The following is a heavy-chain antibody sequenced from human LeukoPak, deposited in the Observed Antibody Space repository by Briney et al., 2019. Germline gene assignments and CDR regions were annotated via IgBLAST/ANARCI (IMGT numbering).Heavy chain of an antibody. D-gene: IGHD2-21*01. CDR2: IYDSGNT. Sequence: SETLSLTCTMSAGSFPNYWSWVRQPPGKGLEWIAYIYDSGNTIYNASLESRVTASIDRSRKQISLQMSFVTAADTVVYYCATVGVVVPTSMNYYYMHIWGKGTTVTVSS. CDR1: AGSFPNY. V-gene: IGHV4-59*01. J-gene: IGHJ6*03. CDR3: ATVGVVVPTSMNYYYMHI.